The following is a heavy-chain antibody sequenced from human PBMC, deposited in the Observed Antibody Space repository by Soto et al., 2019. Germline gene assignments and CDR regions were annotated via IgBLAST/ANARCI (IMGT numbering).Heavy chain of an antibody. CDR3: ARDLRRVGALAY. Sequence: GGSLRLSCAASGFTFSSYAMHWVRQAPGKGLEWVAVISYDGSNKYYADSVKGRFTISRDNSKNTLYLQMNSLRAEDTAVYYCARDLRRVGALAYWGQGTLVTVSS. CDR2: ISYDGSNK. V-gene: IGHV3-30-3*01. CDR1: GFTFSSYA. J-gene: IGHJ4*02. D-gene: IGHD1-26*01.